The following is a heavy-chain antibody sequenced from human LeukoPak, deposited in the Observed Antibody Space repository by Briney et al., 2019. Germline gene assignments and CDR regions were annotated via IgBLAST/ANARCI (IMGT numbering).Heavy chain of an antibody. Sequence: SQTLSLTCAISGDSVSSNSAAWNWIRQSPSRGLEWLGRTYYRSKWYNDYAVSVKSRITINPDTSKNQFSLQLNSVTPEDTAVYYCARGGYCSGGSCRHINNWFDPWGQGTLVTVSS. J-gene: IGHJ5*02. CDR2: TYYRSKWYN. CDR1: GDSVSSNSAA. CDR3: ARGGYCSGGSCRHINNWFDP. D-gene: IGHD2-15*01. V-gene: IGHV6-1*01.